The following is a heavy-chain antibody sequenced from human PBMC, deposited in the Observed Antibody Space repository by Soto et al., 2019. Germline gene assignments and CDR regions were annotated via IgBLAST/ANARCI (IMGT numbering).Heavy chain of an antibody. J-gene: IGHJ4*02. Sequence: QVQLVQSGAEVKKPGASVKVSCKASGYTFTSYGSSWVRQAPGQGLEWMGWISAYNGNTNYAQKRQGRVNMTTDTSTSTAYRELRSLRSDDTAVYYCARDGYYDSSGYRSDFDYWGQGTLVTVSS. CDR1: GYTFTSYG. CDR3: ARDGYYDSSGYRSDFDY. D-gene: IGHD3-22*01. V-gene: IGHV1-18*01. CDR2: ISAYNGNT.